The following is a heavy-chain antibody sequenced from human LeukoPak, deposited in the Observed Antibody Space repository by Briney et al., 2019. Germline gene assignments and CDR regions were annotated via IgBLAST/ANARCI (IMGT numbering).Heavy chain of an antibody. CDR1: GGSMSSYY. Sequence: SQTLSLTCAVSGGSMSSYYWSWIRQPPGKGLEWIGYRFYSGSTNYNPSLKSRATISLDTSKSQFSLKVTSVTAADTAVYYCARGVCTSSSCYAGDYGMDVWGQGTTVTVSS. V-gene: IGHV4-59*08. CDR3: ARGVCTSSSCYAGDYGMDV. J-gene: IGHJ6*02. D-gene: IGHD2-2*01. CDR2: RFYSGST.